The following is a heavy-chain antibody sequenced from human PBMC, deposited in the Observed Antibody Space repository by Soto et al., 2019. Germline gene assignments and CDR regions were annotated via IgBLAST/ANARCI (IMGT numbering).Heavy chain of an antibody. V-gene: IGHV4-31*03. CDR3: ASRLRYFDWLRGGHNYYYYGMDV. D-gene: IGHD3-9*01. CDR1: GGSITRGGYY. CDR2: IYNSGTT. Sequence: SETLSLTCTVSGGSITRGGYYWSWIRQHPGKGLEWIGYIYNSGTTYYNPSLKSRVTISVDTSKNQFSLKLSSVTAADTAVYYCASRLRYFDWLRGGHNYYYYGMDVRGQGTTVTVSS. J-gene: IGHJ6*02.